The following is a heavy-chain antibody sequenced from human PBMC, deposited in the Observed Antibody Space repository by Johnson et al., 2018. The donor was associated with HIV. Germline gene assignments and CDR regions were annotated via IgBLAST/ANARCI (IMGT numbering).Heavy chain of an antibody. CDR2: INWNGGST. V-gene: IGHV3-20*04. CDR3: ARSVGYYDSSAYYYVDAFDI. CDR1: GFTFDDYG. Sequence: VQLVESGGGVVRPGGSLRLSCAASGFTFDDYGMSWVRQGPGKGLEWVSGINWNGGSTGYADSLKGRFTISRDNAKNSLYLQMNSLRAEDTALYYCARSVGYYDSSAYYYVDAFDIWGQGIMVTVSS. J-gene: IGHJ3*02. D-gene: IGHD3-22*01.